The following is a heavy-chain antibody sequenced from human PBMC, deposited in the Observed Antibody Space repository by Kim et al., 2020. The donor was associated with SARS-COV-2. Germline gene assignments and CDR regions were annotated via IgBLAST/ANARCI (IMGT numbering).Heavy chain of an antibody. CDR1: GFTFTSSA. J-gene: IGHJ6*02. CDR2: IVVGSGNT. V-gene: IGHV1-58*02. D-gene: IGHD2-21*02. CDR3: AAGGTSVVGTNGPDYCGGDCSGYYYYGMDV. Sequence: SVKVSCKASGFTFTSSAMQWVRQARGQRLEWIGWIVVGSGNTNYAQKFQERVTITRDMSTSTAYMELSSLRSEDTAVYYCAAGGTSVVGTNGPDYCGGDCSGYYYYGMDVWGQGTTVTVSS.